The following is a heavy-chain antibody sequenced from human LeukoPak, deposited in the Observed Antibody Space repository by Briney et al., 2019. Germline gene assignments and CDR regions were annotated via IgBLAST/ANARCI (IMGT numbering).Heavy chain of an antibody. D-gene: IGHD3-22*01. CDR3: ARDRYYYDSSGAPFDY. CDR1: GGSFSGYY. V-gene: IGHV4-34*01. J-gene: IGHJ4*02. Sequence: PSETLSLTCAVYGGSFSGYYWSWIRQPPGKGLEWIGEINHRGSTNYNPSLKSRVTMSVDASKNQFSLKLSSVTAADTAVYYCARDRYYYDSSGAPFDYWGQGTLVTVSS. CDR2: INHRGST.